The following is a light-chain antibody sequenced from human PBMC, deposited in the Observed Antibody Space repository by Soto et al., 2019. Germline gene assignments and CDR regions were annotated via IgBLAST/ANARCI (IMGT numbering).Light chain of an antibody. CDR3: QQYNNWPPRYT. CDR1: QSVSSN. J-gene: IGKJ2*01. CDR2: GAS. Sequence: EIVMTQSPATLSVSPGERATLSCRASQSVSSNLAWYQQKPGQAPRLLIYGASTRATGIPARFSGSGSGTEFTLTISSLQSEDFAFYYCQQYNNWPPRYTFGQWTKLEIK. V-gene: IGKV3-15*01.